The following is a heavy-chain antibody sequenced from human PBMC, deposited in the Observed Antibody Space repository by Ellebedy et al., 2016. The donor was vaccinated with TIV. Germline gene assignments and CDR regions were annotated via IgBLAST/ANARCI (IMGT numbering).Heavy chain of an antibody. CDR1: GGSFSYY. CDR3: PRARETTSCDY. Sequence: MPSETLSLTCAVYGGSFSYYWTWIRQPPGKGLEWIGEIHHSGSSFYNPSLRSRVTLSLDTSKNQFSLRLYSVTAADTAVYYCPRARETTSCDYWGQGTLVTVSS. V-gene: IGHV4-34*01. CDR2: IHHSGSS. D-gene: IGHD1-1*01. J-gene: IGHJ4*02.